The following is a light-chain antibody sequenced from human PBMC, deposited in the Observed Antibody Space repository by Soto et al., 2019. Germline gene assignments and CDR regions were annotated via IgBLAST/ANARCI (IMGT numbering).Light chain of an antibody. CDR1: SSDVGSYNL. CDR3: CSYGGSDVL. J-gene: IGLJ3*02. Sequence: QSALTQPASVSGSPGQSITLSCTGTSSDVGSYNLVSWYQQLPGKAPKLMIYEDIKRPSGVSNRFSASKSGNTASLTISGLQAEDEADYYCCSYGGSDVLFGGGTKLTVL. CDR2: EDI. V-gene: IGLV2-23*01.